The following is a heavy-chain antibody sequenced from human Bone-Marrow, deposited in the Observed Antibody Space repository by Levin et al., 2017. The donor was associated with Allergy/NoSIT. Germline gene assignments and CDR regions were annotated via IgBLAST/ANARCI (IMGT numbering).Heavy chain of an antibody. CDR1: GFTISNNY. V-gene: IGHV3-66*01. Sequence: GESLKISCAVSGFTISNNYMRWVRQAPGKGLEWVSLIYSGGDTNYADSVKGRFIISRDGSKNTLYLQMNSLTAEDTAVYYCARNRHCSGGSCKGVWGQGTLVTVSS. J-gene: IGHJ4*02. CDR3: ARNRHCSGGSCKGV. D-gene: IGHD2-15*01. CDR2: IYSGGDT.